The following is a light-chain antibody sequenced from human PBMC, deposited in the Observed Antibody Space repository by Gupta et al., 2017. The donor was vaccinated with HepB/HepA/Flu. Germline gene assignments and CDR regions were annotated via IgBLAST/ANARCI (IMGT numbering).Light chain of an antibody. J-gene: IGKJ4*01. CDR1: QELSSY. CDR2: AAS. Sequence: DIQLTQSPSFLSPSVGDRVTITCRASQELSSYLVWYHQKPGKAPKLLIYAASTVQSGVPSRFSGSGSWTDFTLTISSLQPEDFAASYCRQWKSYPITFGRGTXVDIK. CDR3: RQWKSYPIT. V-gene: IGKV1-9*01.